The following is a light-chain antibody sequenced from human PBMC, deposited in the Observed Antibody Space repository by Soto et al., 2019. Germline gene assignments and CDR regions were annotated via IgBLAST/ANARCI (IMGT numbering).Light chain of an antibody. CDR3: VSWDISLSAEV. CDR1: SSNIGSNY. Sequence: QAVVTQPPSVSAAPGQKVTISCSGSSSNIGSNYVSWYQHLPGTAPKLLIYDNNKRPSGIPDRFSGSKSGTSATLGITGLQTRDHADYYCVSWDISLSAEVFGGGTKVTVL. J-gene: IGLJ2*01. CDR2: DNN. V-gene: IGLV1-51*01.